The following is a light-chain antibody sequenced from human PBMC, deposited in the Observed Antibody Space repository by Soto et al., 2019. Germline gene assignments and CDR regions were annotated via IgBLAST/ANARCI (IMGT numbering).Light chain of an antibody. J-gene: IGKJ3*01. V-gene: IGKV3-20*01. Sequence: EIVLTQSPGTLSLSPGERAILSCRASLTINNRYLAWYQQTPGRAPRLLIHAASSRAAGIPDRFSGSGSGTDFTLTINRLEPEDFAVYYCHHYDNSPPFPFGPGTTVDI. CDR2: AAS. CDR3: HHYDNSPPFP. CDR1: LTINNRY.